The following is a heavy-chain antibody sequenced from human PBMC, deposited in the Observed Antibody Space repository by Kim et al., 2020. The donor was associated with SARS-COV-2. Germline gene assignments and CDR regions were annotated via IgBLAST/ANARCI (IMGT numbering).Heavy chain of an antibody. J-gene: IGHJ5*02. CDR1: GGSFSGYY. CDR3: ARARPRGPLLWFGELFGWFGP. V-gene: IGHV4-34*01. CDR2: INHSGST. Sequence: SETLSLTCAVYGGSFSGYYWSWIRQPPGKGLEWIGEINHSGSTNYNPSLKSRVTISVDTSKNQFSLKLSSVTAADTAVYYCARARPRGPLLWFGELFGWFGPWGQGTLVTVSS. D-gene: IGHD3-10*01.